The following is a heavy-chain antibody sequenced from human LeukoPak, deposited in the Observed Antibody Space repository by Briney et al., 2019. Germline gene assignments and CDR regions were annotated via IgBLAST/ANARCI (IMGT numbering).Heavy chain of an antibody. CDR3: AKEMATMYYYYGMDV. J-gene: IGHJ6*02. CDR1: GYTFTSYG. D-gene: IGHD5-24*01. CDR2: ISAYNGNT. Sequence: GASVMVSCKASGYTFTSYGISWVRQAPGQGLEWMGWISAYNGNTNYAQKLQGRVTITADKSTSTAYMELSSLRSEDTAVYYCAKEMATMYYYYGMDVWGRGTTVTVSS. V-gene: IGHV1-18*01.